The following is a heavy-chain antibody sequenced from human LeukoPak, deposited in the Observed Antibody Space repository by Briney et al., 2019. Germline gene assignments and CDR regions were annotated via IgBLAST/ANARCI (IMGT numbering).Heavy chain of an antibody. Sequence: PVGSLRLSCAASGFTFSSYPMSWVRQAPGQGLEGVRFIRSKAYGGTTAYAASVKGRFTISRDDSKSIAYLQMNSLKTEDTAVYYGTGVNSGGYGSAFDIWGQGTMVTVSS. CDR2: IRSKAYGGTT. CDR3: TGVNSGGYGSAFDI. D-gene: IGHD6-19*01. CDR1: GFTFSSYP. J-gene: IGHJ3*02. V-gene: IGHV3-49*04.